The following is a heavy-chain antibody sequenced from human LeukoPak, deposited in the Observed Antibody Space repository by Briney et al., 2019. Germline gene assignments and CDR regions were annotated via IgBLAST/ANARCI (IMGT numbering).Heavy chain of an antibody. Sequence: ASVKVSCKASGYTFTKYGVSWVRPAPGQGLAWMGWISSYNGNTYYAQRLQGRVSMTTDASTTTVYMELRSLRSDDTAVYYCARDLYYESSGYFLDAFDIWGQGTMVTVSS. D-gene: IGHD3-22*01. CDR1: GYTFTKYG. J-gene: IGHJ3*02. CDR3: ARDLYYESSGYFLDAFDI. V-gene: IGHV1-18*01. CDR2: ISSYNGNT.